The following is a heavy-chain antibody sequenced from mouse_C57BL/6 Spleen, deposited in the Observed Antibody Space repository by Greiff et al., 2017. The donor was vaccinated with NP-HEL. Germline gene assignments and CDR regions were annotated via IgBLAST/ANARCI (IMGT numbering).Heavy chain of an antibody. CDR1: GFSFTSYA. Sequence: VQLQESGPGLVAPSQSLSITCTVSGFSFTSYAISWVRQPPGKGLEWLGVIWTGGGTTYNSAPNSRLSISKENSKSQVFLKMNSLKTDDTARYYCARNLVYSNYHYYAMDYWGQGTSVTVSS. CDR2: IWTGGGT. D-gene: IGHD2-5*01. CDR3: ARNLVYSNYHYYAMDY. V-gene: IGHV2-9-1*01. J-gene: IGHJ4*01.